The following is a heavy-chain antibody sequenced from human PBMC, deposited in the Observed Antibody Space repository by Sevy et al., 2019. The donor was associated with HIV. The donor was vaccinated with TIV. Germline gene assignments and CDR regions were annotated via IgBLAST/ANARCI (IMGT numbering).Heavy chain of an antibody. Sequence: GGSLRLSCAASGFTFSSYSMNWVRQAPGKGLEWVSSISSSSSYIYYADSVKGRFTISRNNAKNSLYLQMNSLRAEDTAVVYYSRAVEGGFGVVLDGLDVWGQGTTVTVSS. J-gene: IGHJ6*02. CDR2: ISSSSSYI. CDR3: SRAVEGGFGVVLDGLDV. CDR1: GFTFSSYS. V-gene: IGHV3-21*01. D-gene: IGHD3-3*01.